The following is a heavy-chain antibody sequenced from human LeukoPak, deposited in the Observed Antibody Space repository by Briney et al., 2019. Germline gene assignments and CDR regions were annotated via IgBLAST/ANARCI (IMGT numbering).Heavy chain of an antibody. CDR3: ARRGYYDSSTGKNWFDP. Sequence: SVNVSCKASGGTFSSYAISWVRQAPGQGLEWMGGIIPIFGTANYAQKFQGRVTITADESTSTAYMELSSLRSEDTAVYYCARRGYYDSSTGKNWFDPWGQGTLVTVSS. CDR1: GGTFSSYA. CDR2: IIPIFGTA. J-gene: IGHJ5*02. V-gene: IGHV1-69*01. D-gene: IGHD3-22*01.